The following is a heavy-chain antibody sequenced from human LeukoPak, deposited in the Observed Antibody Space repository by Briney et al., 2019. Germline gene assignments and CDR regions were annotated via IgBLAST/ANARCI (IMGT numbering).Heavy chain of an antibody. CDR1: GDSVSSNSAA. J-gene: IGHJ4*02. D-gene: IGHD6-13*01. CDR2: TYYRSKWYN. Sequence: SQTLSLTRAISGDSVSSNSAAWNWIRQSPSRGLEWLGRTYYRSKWYNDYAVSVKSRLTINPDTSKNQFSLQLNSVTPEDTAVYYCARYLAAAGMYYFDYWGQGTLVTVSS. V-gene: IGHV6-1*01. CDR3: ARYLAAAGMYYFDY.